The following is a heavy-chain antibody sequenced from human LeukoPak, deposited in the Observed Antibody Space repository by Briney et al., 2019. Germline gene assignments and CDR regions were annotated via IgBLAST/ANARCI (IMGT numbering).Heavy chain of an antibody. Sequence: GGSLRLSCAASGFTFSSYGMHWVRQAPGKGLEWVSVIWYDGSNKYYADSVKGRFPISRDNSKNTLYLQMNSLRAEDTAVYYCAKGGYYDSSGYLPGDYWGQGTLVTVSS. CDR1: GFTFSSYG. V-gene: IGHV3-33*06. J-gene: IGHJ4*02. CDR3: AKGGYYDSSGYLPGDY. D-gene: IGHD3-22*01. CDR2: IWYDGSNK.